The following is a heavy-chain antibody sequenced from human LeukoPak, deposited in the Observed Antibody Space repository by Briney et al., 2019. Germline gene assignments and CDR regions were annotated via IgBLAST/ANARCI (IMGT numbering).Heavy chain of an antibody. Sequence: GASVKVSCKASGGTFSSYAISWVRQAPGQGLEWMGGIIPIFGTANYAQKFQGRVTITTDESTSTAYTELSSLRSEDTAVYYCATTNKPENDWGYPSDYWGQGTLVTVSS. CDR1: GGTFSSYA. D-gene: IGHD7-27*01. J-gene: IGHJ4*02. V-gene: IGHV1-69*05. CDR3: ATTNKPENDWGYPSDY. CDR2: IIPIFGTA.